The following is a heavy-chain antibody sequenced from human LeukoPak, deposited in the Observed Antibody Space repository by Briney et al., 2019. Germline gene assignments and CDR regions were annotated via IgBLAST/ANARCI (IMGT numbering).Heavy chain of an antibody. CDR3: ARDSPLASYFDY. D-gene: IGHD3-16*01. Sequence: PGGSLRLSCAASGFTFSSYAMHWVCQAPGKGLEWVAVISYDGSNKYYADSVKGRFTISRDNSKNTLYLQMNSLRAEDTAVYYCARDSPLASYFDYWGQGTLVTVSS. V-gene: IGHV3-30*04. CDR1: GFTFSSYA. J-gene: IGHJ4*02. CDR2: ISYDGSNK.